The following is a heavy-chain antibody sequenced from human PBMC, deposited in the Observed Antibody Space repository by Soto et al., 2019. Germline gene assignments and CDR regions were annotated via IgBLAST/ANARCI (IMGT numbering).Heavy chain of an antibody. CDR3: ARDFNMRDFWSGYYKGSYGMDV. V-gene: IGHV3-33*01. D-gene: IGHD3-3*01. Sequence: GGSLRLSCAASGFTFSSYGMHWVRQAPGKGLEWVAVIWYDGSNKYYADSVKGRFTISRDNSKNTLYLQMNSLRAEDTAVYYCARDFNMRDFWSGYYKGSYGMDVWGQGTTVTVSS. J-gene: IGHJ6*02. CDR2: IWYDGSNK. CDR1: GFTFSSYG.